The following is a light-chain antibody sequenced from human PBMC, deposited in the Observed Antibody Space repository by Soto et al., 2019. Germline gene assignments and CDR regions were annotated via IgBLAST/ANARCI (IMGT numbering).Light chain of an antibody. Sequence: QSALTQPRSVSGSPGQSVTISCTGTSDDVGAYDYVSWYQQHPGKAPKRIIYSVTKRPSGVPDRFSGSKSGNSASLTISGSQADDEADYHCCSFAGSNPFPYVFGTGTKVTVL. J-gene: IGLJ1*01. CDR2: SVT. CDR1: SDDVGAYDY. CDR3: CSFAGSNPFPYV. V-gene: IGLV2-11*01.